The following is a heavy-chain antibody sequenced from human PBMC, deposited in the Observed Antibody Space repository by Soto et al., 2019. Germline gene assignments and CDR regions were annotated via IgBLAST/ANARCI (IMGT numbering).Heavy chain of an antibody. CDR2: IYWDDDK. J-gene: IGHJ3*02. CDR3: AHTGSMTTVTKGAFDI. D-gene: IGHD4-17*01. CDR1: GFSLSTTGMG. Sequence: QITLKESGPTLVKPTQTLTLTCTFSGFSLSTTGMGVGWIRQPPGKALEWLALIYWDDDKRYSPSLSSRLTITKDTYKNQVVLTMTNMDPVDTATYYCAHTGSMTTVTKGAFDIWGQGTIVTVSS. V-gene: IGHV2-5*02.